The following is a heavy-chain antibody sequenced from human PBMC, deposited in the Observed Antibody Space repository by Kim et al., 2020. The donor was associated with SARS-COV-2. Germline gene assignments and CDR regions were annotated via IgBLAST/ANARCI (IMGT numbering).Heavy chain of an antibody. CDR1: GFTFSSYA. CDR2: ISYDGSNK. D-gene: IGHD3-10*01. V-gene: IGHV3-30-3*01. J-gene: IGHJ4*02. Sequence: GGSVRLSCAASGFTFSSYAMHWVRQAPGKGLEWVAVISYDGSNKYYADSVKGRFTISRDNSKNTLYLQMNSLRAEDTAVYYCARDTPPVLLWFGELRFGGQGTLVTVSS. CDR3: ARDTPPVLLWFGELRF.